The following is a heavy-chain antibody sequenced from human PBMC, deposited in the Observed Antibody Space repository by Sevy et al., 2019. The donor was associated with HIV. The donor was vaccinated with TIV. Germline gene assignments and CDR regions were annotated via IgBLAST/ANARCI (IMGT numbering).Heavy chain of an antibody. J-gene: IGHJ4*02. CDR3: ARGIALTAVTAIPYFDY. V-gene: IGHV4-59*01. CDR2: IYYNGST. CDR1: GGSISSYY. D-gene: IGHD2-21*02. Sequence: SETLSLTCTVSGGSISSYYWSWIRQPPGKGLEWIGYIYYNGSTNYNPSLKSRVTISVDTSKNQFSLKLSSVTAADTAVYYCARGIALTAVTAIPYFDYWGQGTLVTVSS.